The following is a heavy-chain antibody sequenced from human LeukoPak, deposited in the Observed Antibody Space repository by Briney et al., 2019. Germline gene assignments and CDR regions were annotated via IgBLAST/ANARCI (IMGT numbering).Heavy chain of an antibody. D-gene: IGHD6-13*01. CDR3: ARGYSSSWYESNWFDP. J-gene: IGHJ5*02. Sequence: PSVTLSLTCAVSGGSISSGGYSWSWIRQPPGKGLEWIGYIYHSGSTYYNPSLKSRVTISVDRSKNQFSLKLSSVTAADTAVYYCARGYSSSWYESNWFDPWGQGTLVTVSS. CDR1: GGSISSGGYS. CDR2: IYHSGST. V-gene: IGHV4-30-2*01.